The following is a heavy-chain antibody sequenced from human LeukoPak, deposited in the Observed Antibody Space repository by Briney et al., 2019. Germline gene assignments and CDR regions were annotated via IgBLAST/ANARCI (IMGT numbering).Heavy chain of an antibody. J-gene: IGHJ3*02. CDR3: PGQGDYYGSGEYAFYI. CDR1: GYRFTSSW. D-gene: IGHD3-10*01. CDR2: IYPGDSDT. Sequence: GESLKISCKGSGYRFTSSWIGWVRQMPGKGLEWMGIIYPGDSDTRYSRSFQGQVPMSVTTSLRPAYLQWSRLTASATAMYYCPGQGDYYGSGEYAFYIWGQGTMVPVSS. V-gene: IGHV5-51*01.